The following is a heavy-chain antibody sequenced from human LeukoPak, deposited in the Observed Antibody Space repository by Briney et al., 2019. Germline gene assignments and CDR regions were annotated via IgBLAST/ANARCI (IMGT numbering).Heavy chain of an antibody. Sequence: PSETLSLTCTVSGGSISSTSYYWGWIRQPPGKGLEWIGNYYGGNTYYNPSLKSRISISLDTSKNQFFLKLTSVTAADTAVYYCARDKAYDFWSGYGSMNYWGQGALVTVSS. CDR2: YYGGNT. V-gene: IGHV4-39*07. CDR3: ARDKAYDFWSGYGSMNY. J-gene: IGHJ4*02. D-gene: IGHD3-3*01. CDR1: GGSISSTSYY.